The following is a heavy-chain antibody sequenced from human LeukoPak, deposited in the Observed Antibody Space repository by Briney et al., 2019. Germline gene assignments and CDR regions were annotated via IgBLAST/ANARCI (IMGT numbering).Heavy chain of an antibody. V-gene: IGHV3-30*18. CDR3: AKDGGCVWGSYLIGGYFDY. D-gene: IGHD3-16*02. CDR2: ISYDGSNK. Sequence: PGGSLRLSCAASGFTFSSYGMHWVRQAPGKGLEWVAVISYDGSNKNYADSVKGRFTISRDNSKNTLYLQMNSLRAEDTAVYYCAKDGGCVWGSYLIGGYFDYWGQGTLVTVSS. CDR1: GFTFSSYG. J-gene: IGHJ4*02.